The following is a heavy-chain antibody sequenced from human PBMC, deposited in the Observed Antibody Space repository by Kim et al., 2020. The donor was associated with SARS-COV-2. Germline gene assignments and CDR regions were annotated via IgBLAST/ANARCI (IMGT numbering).Heavy chain of an antibody. J-gene: IGHJ5*02. V-gene: IGHV3-66*01. Sequence: SVKGEFTISRDNSNNTLYLQMNSRSAEDTAVYYCARVYFMTWFDPWGQGTLVTVSA. CDR3: ARVYFMTWFDP. D-gene: IGHD3-16*01.